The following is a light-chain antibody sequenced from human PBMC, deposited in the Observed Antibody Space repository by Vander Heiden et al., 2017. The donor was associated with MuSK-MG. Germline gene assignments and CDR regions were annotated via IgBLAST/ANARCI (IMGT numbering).Light chain of an antibody. CDR1: QSLSSNY. Sequence: STQSPGTLSRSPGERATPPRRSSQSLSSNYLAWYQHQPGQPPRLLLFGASSRATGIPDRFSGSGSGTDFTLPISRLEPADFAVYFCQQHYSSPLTFGRGTKVEIK. CDR2: GAS. J-gene: IGKJ4*01. CDR3: QQHYSSPLT. V-gene: IGKV3-20*01.